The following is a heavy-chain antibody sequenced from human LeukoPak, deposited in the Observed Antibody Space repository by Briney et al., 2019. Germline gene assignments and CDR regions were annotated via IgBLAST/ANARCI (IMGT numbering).Heavy chain of an antibody. J-gene: IGHJ4*02. Sequence: SETLSLTCTVSGGSIRNYYWSWIRQPAGKGLEWVGRIQTSGNTNYSPSLKSRITISVDRSKNQVSLKLSSVTAADTAVYYCASDRGSGWFDYWGQGTLVTVSS. CDR2: IQTSGNT. V-gene: IGHV4-4*07. CDR3: ASDRGSGWFDY. CDR1: GGSIRNYY. D-gene: IGHD6-19*01.